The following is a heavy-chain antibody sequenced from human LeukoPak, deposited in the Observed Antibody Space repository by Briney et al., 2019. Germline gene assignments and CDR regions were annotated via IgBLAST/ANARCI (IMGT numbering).Heavy chain of an antibody. CDR1: GYTFTSYD. J-gene: IGHJ5*02. V-gene: IGHV1-8*01. D-gene: IGHD4-17*01. CDR3: ARGGYGDYSELNNWLDT. CDR2: MNPNSGNT. Sequence: ASVKVSCKASGYTFTSYDINWVRQATGQGLEWMGWMNPNSGNTGYAQKFQGRVTMTRNTSISTAYMELSSLRSEDTAVYYCARGGYGDYSELNNWLDTWGQGTLVTVSS.